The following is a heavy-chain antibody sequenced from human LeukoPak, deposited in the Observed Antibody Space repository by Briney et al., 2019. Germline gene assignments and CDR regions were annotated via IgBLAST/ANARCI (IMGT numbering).Heavy chain of an antibody. V-gene: IGHV4-61*01. CDR2: IYSSGRT. J-gene: IGHJ4*02. Sequence: SETLSLTCTVSGGSISSGSYYWSWIRQPPGKGLEWIGYIYSSGRTNHNPSLKSRVTISVDTSKNQFSLKLSSVTAADTAVYYCARAGGSYGYWGQGTLVTVSS. D-gene: IGHD1-26*01. CDR3: ARAGGSYGY. CDR1: GGSISSGSYY.